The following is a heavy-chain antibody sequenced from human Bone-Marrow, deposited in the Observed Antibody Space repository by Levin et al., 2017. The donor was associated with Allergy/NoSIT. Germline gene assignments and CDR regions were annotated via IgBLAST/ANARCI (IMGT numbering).Heavy chain of an antibody. Sequence: GGSLRLSCVGSGFIFSKTWMTWVRQAPGKGLESVARIKRKSDGETTDYAAPVKGRFIISRDDSKNTVYLQMDSLTTEDTAMYFCTADLEESSTYSCDYWGQGTLVTVSS. J-gene: IGHJ4*02. CDR2: IKRKSDGETT. CDR3: TADLEESSTYSCDY. D-gene: IGHD2-2*01. V-gene: IGHV3-15*05. CDR1: GFIFSKTW.